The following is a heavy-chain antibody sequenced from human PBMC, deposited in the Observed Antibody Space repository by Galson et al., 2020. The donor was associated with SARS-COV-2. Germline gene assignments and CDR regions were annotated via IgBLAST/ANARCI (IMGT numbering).Heavy chain of an antibody. CDR3: ARVGSFYGSGNSRGWFDP. CDR1: GYSISSGYY. CDR2: IYHSGST. J-gene: IGHJ5*02. V-gene: IGHV4-38-2*02. D-gene: IGHD3-10*01. Sequence: ASETLSLTCTVSGYSISSGYYWGWIRQPPGKGLEWIGSIYHSGSTYYNPSLKSRVTISVDTSKNQFSLKLSSVTAADTAVYYCARVGSFYGSGNSRGWFDPWGQGTLVTVSS.